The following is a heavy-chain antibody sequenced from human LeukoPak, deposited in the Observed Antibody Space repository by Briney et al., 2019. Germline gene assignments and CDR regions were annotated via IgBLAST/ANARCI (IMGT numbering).Heavy chain of an antibody. CDR3: ARGHYGLDY. V-gene: IGHV3-11*04. CDR1: GFTFSDHY. CDR2: IHGSGNPF. J-gene: IGHJ4*02. Sequence: NPGGSLRLSCVASGFTFSDHYMSWIRQAPGKGLEWVSYIHGSGNPFYYADSVKGRFTISRDNAKNSLYLQMNSLRAEDTAFYYCARGHYGLDYWGQGTLVTVSS. D-gene: IGHD3-10*01.